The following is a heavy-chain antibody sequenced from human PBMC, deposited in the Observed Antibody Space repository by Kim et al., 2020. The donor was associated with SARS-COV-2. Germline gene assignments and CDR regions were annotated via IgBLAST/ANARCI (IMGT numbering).Heavy chain of an antibody. CDR1: GGSISSSSYY. CDR3: ARRGGRYCSSTSCYTV. D-gene: IGHD2-2*02. V-gene: IGHV4-39*01. J-gene: IGHJ4*02. Sequence: SETLSLTCTVSGGSISSSSYYWGWIRQPPGKGLEWIGSIYYSGSTYYNPSLKSRVTISVDTSKNQFSLKLSSVTAADTAVYYCARRGGRYCSSTSCYTVWGQGTLVTVSS. CDR2: IYYSGST.